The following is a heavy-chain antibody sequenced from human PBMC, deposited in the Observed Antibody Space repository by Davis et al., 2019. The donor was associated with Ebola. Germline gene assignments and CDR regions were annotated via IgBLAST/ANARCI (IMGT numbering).Heavy chain of an antibody. V-gene: IGHV3-30*02. J-gene: IGHJ6*04. D-gene: IGHD3-16*01. CDR1: GFTFSRYG. CDR2: IKSDGSEK. Sequence: GESLKISCAASGFTFSRYGMHWARQAPGKGLEWVTFIKSDGSEKVYVDSVEGRFTISRDNSKNTPYLQMNSLRAEDTAVYYCARPTWGPYYYYGMDVWGKGTTVTVSS. CDR3: ARPTWGPYYYYGMDV.